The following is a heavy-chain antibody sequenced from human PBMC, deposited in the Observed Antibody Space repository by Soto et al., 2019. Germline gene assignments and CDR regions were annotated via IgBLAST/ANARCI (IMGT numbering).Heavy chain of an antibody. J-gene: IGHJ4*02. CDR3: ARDHIVTMVRGVKNDY. CDR2: ISGFNGNT. CDR1: GYIFTSHG. D-gene: IGHD3-10*01. Sequence: QVQLVQSGAEVRKPGASVKVSCKASGYIFTSHGISRVRQVPGQGLEWMGWISGFNGNTNYAQKCQDRVTMTTDTSTSTAYMELRSLRSDDTAVYYCARDHIVTMVRGVKNDYWGQGTLVTVSS. V-gene: IGHV1-18*01.